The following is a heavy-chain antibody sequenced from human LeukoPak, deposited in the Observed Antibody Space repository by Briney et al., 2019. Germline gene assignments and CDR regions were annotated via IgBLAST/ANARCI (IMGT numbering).Heavy chain of an antibody. J-gene: IGHJ4*02. CDR2: INWNGGST. Sequence: GGSLRLSCAASGFTFDDYGMSWVRQAPGKGLEWVSGINWNGGSTGYADSVKGRFTISRDNAKNSLYLQMNSLRAEDTALHHCARDFYYDSSGYDYWGQGTLVTVSS. CDR3: ARDFYYDSSGYDY. CDR1: GFTFDDYG. V-gene: IGHV3-20*01. D-gene: IGHD3-22*01.